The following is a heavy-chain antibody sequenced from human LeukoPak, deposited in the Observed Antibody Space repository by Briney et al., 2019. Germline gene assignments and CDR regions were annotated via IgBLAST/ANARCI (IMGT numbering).Heavy chain of an antibody. V-gene: IGHV4-39*01. CDR2: IYYRGTT. CDR3: ATHVSIVAPATLNYGDNWFDP. CDR1: GGSISSSISY. D-gene: IGHD2-2*01. Sequence: SETLSLTCTVSGGSISSSISYWGWIRQPPGKGLEWIGSIYYRGTTYYNPSLKSRVTISVDTSKNQFSLNLNPVTAADTAIYYCATHVSIVAPATLNYGDNWFDPWGQGTLVIVSS. J-gene: IGHJ5*02.